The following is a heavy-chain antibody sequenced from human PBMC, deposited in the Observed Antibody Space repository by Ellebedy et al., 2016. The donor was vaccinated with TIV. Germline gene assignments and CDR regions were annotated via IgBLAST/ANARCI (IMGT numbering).Heavy chain of an antibody. Sequence: SETLSLXCTVSGGSISSSSYYWGWIRQPPGKGLEWIGSIYYSGSTYYNPSLKSRVTISVDTSKNQFSLKLRSVTAADTAVYYCARGPNPMTTVVAYFDYWGQGILVTDSS. V-gene: IGHV4-39*07. CDR1: GGSISSSSYY. CDR3: ARGPNPMTTVVAYFDY. J-gene: IGHJ4*02. D-gene: IGHD4-23*01. CDR2: IYYSGST.